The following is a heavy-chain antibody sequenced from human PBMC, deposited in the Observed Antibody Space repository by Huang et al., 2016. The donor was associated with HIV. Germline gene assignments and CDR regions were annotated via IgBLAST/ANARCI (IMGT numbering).Heavy chain of an antibody. CDR3: AKGSMANAFDI. CDR1: GFTFSSYG. V-gene: IGHV3-30*02. J-gene: IGHJ3*02. D-gene: IGHD3-10*01. Sequence: QVQLVESGGGVVQPGGSLRLSCAASGFTFSSYGMHWVRKAPGKGLEWVAFIRYDGSNKYYADSGRGRFTISRDNSKNTLYLQMNSLRAEDTAVYYCAKGSMANAFDIWGQGTMVTVSS. CDR2: IRYDGSNK.